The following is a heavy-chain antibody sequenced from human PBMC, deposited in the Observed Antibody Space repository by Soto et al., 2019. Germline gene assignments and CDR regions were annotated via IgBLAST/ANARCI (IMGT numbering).Heavy chain of an antibody. CDR3: ARGAGRGYCSGNTCYSPYNYYGMDV. Sequence: SQTLLLTCAISGDSVSSNSAAWNWVRQSPSRGLERLGRTYYRSKWYDDYAVSVKSRITINPDTSKNQFSLHLNSVTPEDTAVYYCARGAGRGYCSGNTCYSPYNYYGMDVWGQGTTVTVSS. V-gene: IGHV6-1*01. CDR2: TYYRSKWYD. CDR1: GDSVSSNSAA. D-gene: IGHD2-15*01. J-gene: IGHJ6*02.